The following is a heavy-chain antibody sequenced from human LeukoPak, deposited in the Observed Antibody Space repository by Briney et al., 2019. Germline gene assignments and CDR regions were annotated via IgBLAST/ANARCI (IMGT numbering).Heavy chain of an antibody. Sequence: SETLSLTCAVYGGSFSSYYWSWIRQPPGKGLEWIGYIYYSGSTNYNPSLKSRVTISVDTSKNHVSLKLSSVTAADTAVYYCARAKNWFDPWGQGTLVTVSS. J-gene: IGHJ5*02. CDR2: IYYSGST. CDR3: ARAKNWFDP. CDR1: GGSFSSYY. V-gene: IGHV4-59*01.